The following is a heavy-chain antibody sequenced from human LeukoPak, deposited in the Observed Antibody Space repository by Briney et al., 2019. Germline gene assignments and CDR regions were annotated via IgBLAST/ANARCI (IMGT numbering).Heavy chain of an antibody. Sequence: PSETLSLTCTVSGGSISSSSYYWGWIRQSPGKGLEWLGSMYNTGITYYNPSLKSRVTISVDTSKNQFSLKLRSVTAADTAVYFCATGDHYDSRGYYPSGFDPWGQGTLVTVSS. CDR2: MYNTGIT. CDR3: ATGDHYDSRGYYPSGFDP. CDR1: GGSISSSSYY. D-gene: IGHD3-22*01. J-gene: IGHJ5*02. V-gene: IGHV4-39*01.